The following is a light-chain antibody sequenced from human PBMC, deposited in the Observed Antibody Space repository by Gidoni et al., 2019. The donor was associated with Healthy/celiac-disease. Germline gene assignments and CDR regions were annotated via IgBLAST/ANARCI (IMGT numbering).Light chain of an antibody. CDR3: QQYGSSPWT. CDR1: QSVSSSY. Sequence: EIVLTPSPGTLSLSPGERATLSCRASQSVSSSYLAWYQQKPGQAPRPLIYGASSRATGIPDRFSGSGSGTDFTLTISRLEPEDFAVYYCQQYGSSPWTFGQGTKVEIK. V-gene: IGKV3-20*01. J-gene: IGKJ1*01. CDR2: GAS.